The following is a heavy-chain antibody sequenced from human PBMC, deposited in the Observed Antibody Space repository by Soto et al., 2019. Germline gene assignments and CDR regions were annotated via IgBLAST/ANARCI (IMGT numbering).Heavy chain of an antibody. CDR2: IIPIFGTA. CDR1: GCTFSSYA. CDR3: ARDRHYGDYVGGFDY. J-gene: IGHJ4*02. D-gene: IGHD4-17*01. V-gene: IGHV1-69*13. Sequence: SVKVSCKASGCTFSSYAISWVRQAPGQGLEWMGGIIPIFGTANYAQKFQGRVTITADESTSTAYMELSSLRSEDTAVYYCARDRHYGDYVGGFDYWGQGTLVTVSS.